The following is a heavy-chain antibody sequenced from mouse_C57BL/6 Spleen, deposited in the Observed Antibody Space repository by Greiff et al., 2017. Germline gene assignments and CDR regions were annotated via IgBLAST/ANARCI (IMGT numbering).Heavy chain of an antibody. J-gene: IGHJ2*01. Sequence: QVQLQQPGAELVKPGASVKMSCKASGYTFTSYWITWVKQRPGQGLEWIGDIYPGSGSTNYNEKFKSKATLTVDTASSTAYMQLSSLTSEDSAVYYCARKGIYYGNYYFDYWGQGTTRTVSS. CDR2: IYPGSGST. CDR3: ARKGIYYGNYYFDY. D-gene: IGHD2-1*01. V-gene: IGHV1-55*01. CDR1: GYTFTSYW.